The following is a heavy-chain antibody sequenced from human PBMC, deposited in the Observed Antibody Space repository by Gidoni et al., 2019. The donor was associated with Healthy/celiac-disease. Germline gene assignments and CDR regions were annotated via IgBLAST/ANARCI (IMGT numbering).Heavy chain of an antibody. CDR3: TRERPRGGDYEEGAAFDY. J-gene: IGHJ4*02. D-gene: IGHD2-21*02. Sequence: EVQLVESGGGLVQPGRSLRLSFTASGFTFGDYAMSWVRQAPGKGREWVGFIRSKAYGGTTEYAASVKGRFTISRDDSKSIAYLQMNSLKTEDTAVYYCTRERPRGGDYEEGAAFDYWGQGTLVTVSS. CDR2: IRSKAYGGTT. CDR1: GFTFGDYA. V-gene: IGHV3-49*04.